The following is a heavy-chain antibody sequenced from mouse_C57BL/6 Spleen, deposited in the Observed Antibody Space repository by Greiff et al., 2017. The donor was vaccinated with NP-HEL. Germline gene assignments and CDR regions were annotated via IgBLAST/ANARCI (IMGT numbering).Heavy chain of an antibody. Sequence: VQLQQPGAELVMPGASVKLSCKASGYTFTSYWMHWVKQRPGPGLEWIGEIDPSDSYTNYNQKFKVKSTLTVDKSSSTAYMQLSSLTSEDSAVYYCAREGGHYFDYWGQGTTLTVSS. CDR3: AREGGHYFDY. CDR1: GYTFTSYW. V-gene: IGHV1-69*01. J-gene: IGHJ2*01. D-gene: IGHD3-3*01. CDR2: IDPSDSYT.